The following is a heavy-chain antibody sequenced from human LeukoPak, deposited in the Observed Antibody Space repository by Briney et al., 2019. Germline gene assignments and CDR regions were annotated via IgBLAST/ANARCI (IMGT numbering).Heavy chain of an antibody. CDR3: ATRANSET. J-gene: IGHJ4*02. CDR2: VYYSGST. V-gene: IGHV4-39*07. CDR1: GGSMSRSRYF. Sequence: SETLSLTCTVFGGSMSRSRYFWGWLRQPPGKGLEWIGTVYYSGSTYYNPSLKSRVTISADTSKNQFSLNLRSVTAADTAVYYCATRANSETWGQGTLVTVSS.